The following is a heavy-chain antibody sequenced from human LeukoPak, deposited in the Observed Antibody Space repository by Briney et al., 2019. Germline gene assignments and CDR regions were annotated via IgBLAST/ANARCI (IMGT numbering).Heavy chain of an antibody. CDR2: IRSKIYGGAI. CDR3: ARDQLGGDPGNYYYYYMDV. J-gene: IGHJ6*03. D-gene: IGHD4-17*01. Sequence: PGGSLRLSCATSGFTFGDYAMSWFRQAPGKGLEWVGFIRSKIYGGAIEYAASVKGRFTISRDDSKRIAYLQMNSLRTEDTGLYYCARDQLGGDPGNYYYYYMDVWGKGTTVTVPS. V-gene: IGHV3-49*03. CDR1: GFTFGDYA.